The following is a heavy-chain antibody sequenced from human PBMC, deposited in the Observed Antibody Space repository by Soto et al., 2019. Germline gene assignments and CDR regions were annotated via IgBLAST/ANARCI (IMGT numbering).Heavy chain of an antibody. CDR3: ARGALTRPFDY. CDR1: GYTFTTYG. V-gene: IGHV1-18*01. D-gene: IGHD2-8*01. Sequence: ALVKVSCKGSGYTFTTYGISWGRQAPGQGFEWMGWISPFNGNTNYAQNLQGRVTMTTDTSTGTAYMQLRSLRSDDTAVYYCARGALTRPFDYWGQGTLVTVSS. J-gene: IGHJ4*02. CDR2: ISPFNGNT.